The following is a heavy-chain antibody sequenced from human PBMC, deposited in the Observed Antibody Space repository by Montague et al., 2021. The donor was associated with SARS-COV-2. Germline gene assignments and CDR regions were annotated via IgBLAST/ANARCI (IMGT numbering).Heavy chain of an antibody. CDR2: INQCGAP. D-gene: IGHD3-9*01. V-gene: IGHV4-34*01. J-gene: IGHJ3*02. CDR3: ARGRPVQGSFRHFDSISSGALDI. CDR1: RGSFSNYY. Sequence: SETLSLTCAVSRGSFSNYYWTWIRQSPGKGLEWIGEINQCGAPNXTPSLKSRVTISLDTSKKQISLKLNSVTVADTAVSFCARGRPVQGSFRHFDSISSGALDIWAQRSLVIVSS.